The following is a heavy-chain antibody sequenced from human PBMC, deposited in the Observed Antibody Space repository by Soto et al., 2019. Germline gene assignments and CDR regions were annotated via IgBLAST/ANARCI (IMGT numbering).Heavy chain of an antibody. Sequence: GGSLRLSCAASGFTFSDAWMSWVRQAPGKGLEWVGRIKSKIEAATRDFAAPVKGRFAISRDDSKNTVFLQMNSLKIEDSGVYYCASGTGKSDFDYWGLGTLVTVSS. CDR3: ASGTGKSDFDY. J-gene: IGHJ4*02. V-gene: IGHV3-15*01. CDR1: GFTFSDAW. D-gene: IGHD3-3*01. CDR2: IKSKIEAATR.